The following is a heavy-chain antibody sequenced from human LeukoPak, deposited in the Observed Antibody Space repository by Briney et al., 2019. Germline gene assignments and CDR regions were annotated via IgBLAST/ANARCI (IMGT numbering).Heavy chain of an antibody. Sequence: PGGSLRLSCAASGFTFSSYGMHWVRQAPGKGLEWVAFIRYDGSNKYYADSVKGRFTISRDNSKNTLYLQMNSLRAEDTAVYYCAKEYPTTVSFGYWGQGTLVTVSS. CDR1: GFTFSSYG. J-gene: IGHJ4*02. CDR2: IRYDGSNK. V-gene: IGHV3-30*02. CDR3: AKEYPTTVSFGY. D-gene: IGHD4-11*01.